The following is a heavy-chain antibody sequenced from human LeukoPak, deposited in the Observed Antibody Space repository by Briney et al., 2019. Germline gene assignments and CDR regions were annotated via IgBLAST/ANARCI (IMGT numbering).Heavy chain of an antibody. J-gene: IGHJ4*02. CDR1: GFTFSSYS. D-gene: IGHD3-10*01. Sequence: GGSLRLSCAASGFTFSSYSMNWVRQAPGKGLEWVSSISSSSSYIYYADSVKGRFTISRDNAKNSLYLQMNSLRAEDTAVHYWSKDFGPPQGVDYWGQGTLVTVSS. CDR3: SKDFGPPQGVDY. CDR2: ISSSSSYI. V-gene: IGHV3-21*01.